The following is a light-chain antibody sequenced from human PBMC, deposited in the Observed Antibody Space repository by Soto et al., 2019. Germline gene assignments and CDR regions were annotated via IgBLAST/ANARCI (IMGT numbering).Light chain of an antibody. CDR3: QQYYRPWT. J-gene: IGKJ1*01. V-gene: IGKV4-1*01. CDR1: QSVLYSSNNKNY. Sequence: DILMTQSPDSLAVSLGERATINCKSSQSVLYSSNNKNYLAWYQQKPGQPPKLLIYWASTRESGVPDRFSGSGSVTDFTLTISSLQAEDVAVYYCQQYYRPWTFGQGTKVEIK. CDR2: WAS.